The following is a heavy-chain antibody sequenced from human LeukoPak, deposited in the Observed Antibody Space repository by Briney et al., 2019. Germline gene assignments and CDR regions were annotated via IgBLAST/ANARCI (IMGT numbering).Heavy chain of an antibody. J-gene: IGHJ6*02. CDR3: ASVVPAAAAYYYYGMDV. CDR1: GGSFSGYY. V-gene: IGHV4-34*01. D-gene: IGHD2-2*01. Sequence: PSETLSLTCAVYGGSFSGYYWSWIRQPPGKGLEWIGEINHSGSTNYNPSLKSRVTISVDTSKNQFSLKLSSVTAADTAVHYCASVVPAAAAYYYYGMDVWGQGTTVTVSS. CDR2: INHSGST.